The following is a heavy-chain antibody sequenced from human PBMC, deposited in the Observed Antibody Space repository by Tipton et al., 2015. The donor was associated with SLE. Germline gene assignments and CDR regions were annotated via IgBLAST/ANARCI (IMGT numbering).Heavy chain of an antibody. Sequence: LTCSVSGESVSNYFWTWVRQPPGKGLEWIGYIYRSGCTTSNHSLKSRVTISIDKSNNHVSLKLSSVTAADTAMYYCARDGAITGWQKAFNIWGQGTMVTVSS. CDR1: GESVSNYF. D-gene: IGHD1-20*01. V-gene: IGHV4-4*08. CDR2: IYRSGCT. J-gene: IGHJ3*02. CDR3: ARDGAITGWQKAFNI.